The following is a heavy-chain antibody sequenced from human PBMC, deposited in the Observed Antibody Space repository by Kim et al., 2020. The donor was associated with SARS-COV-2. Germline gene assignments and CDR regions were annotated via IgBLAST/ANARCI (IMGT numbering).Heavy chain of an antibody. Sequence: DYVMDRVTIDRDNAKNSLYLQMNSLRAEDTALYYCAKGDSGWRGYYYGVDVWGQGTTVTVSS. D-gene: IGHD6-19*01. V-gene: IGHV3-9*01. CDR3: AKGDSGWRGYYYGVDV. J-gene: IGHJ6*02.